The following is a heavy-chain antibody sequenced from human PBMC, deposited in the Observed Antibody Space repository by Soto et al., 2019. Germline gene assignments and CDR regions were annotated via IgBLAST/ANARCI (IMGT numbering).Heavy chain of an antibody. CDR2: IYYSGFT. CDR1: GGSIRGYY. V-gene: IGHV4-59*08. Sequence: PSETLSLTCTVSGGSIRGYYWSWIRQSPGKGLEWIGYIYYSGFTDYNPSLKSRVTISVPTSMNQFSLKLSSVTAVDTAVYYCARHGLLGAAGESNLLDYWGQGTLVTVSS. CDR3: ARHGLLGAAGESNLLDY. D-gene: IGHD6-13*01. J-gene: IGHJ4*02.